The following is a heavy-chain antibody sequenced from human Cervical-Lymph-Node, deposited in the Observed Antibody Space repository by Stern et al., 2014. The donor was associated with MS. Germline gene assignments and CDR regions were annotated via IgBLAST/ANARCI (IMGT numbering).Heavy chain of an antibody. CDR1: GFSLSTTGMR. D-gene: IGHD6-19*01. Sequence: QITLKESGPALLRPTENLRLTCTFSGFSLSTTGMRVSWIRQPPGKALEWLARIDWDDEKFYNTSLKTRVTISKDTSKNHVVLTMTNVDPVDTATYYCARLGAVGGLDFWGQGTLVTVSS. CDR3: ARLGAVGGLDF. J-gene: IGHJ4*02. V-gene: IGHV2-70*04. CDR2: IDWDDEK.